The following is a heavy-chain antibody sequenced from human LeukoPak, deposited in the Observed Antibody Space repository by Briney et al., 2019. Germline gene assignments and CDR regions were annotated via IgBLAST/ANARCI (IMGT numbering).Heavy chain of an antibody. V-gene: IGHV3-23*01. Sequence: GGSLRLSCAASGFTFSSYAMSWVRQAPGKGLEWVSATSGSGGSTYYADSVKGRFTISRDNSKNTLYLQMNSLRAEDTAVYYCAKDTNEKQWLALFDYWGQGTLVTVSS. CDR2: TSGSGGST. J-gene: IGHJ4*02. CDR1: GFTFSSYA. CDR3: AKDTNEKQWLALFDY. D-gene: IGHD6-19*01.